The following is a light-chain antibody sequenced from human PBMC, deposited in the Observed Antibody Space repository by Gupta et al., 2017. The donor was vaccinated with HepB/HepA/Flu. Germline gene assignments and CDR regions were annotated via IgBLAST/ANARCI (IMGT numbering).Light chain of an antibody. CDR3: QQYYSTPSIT. V-gene: IGKV4-1*01. Sequence: DIAMTESTESLAVPLGEGAPINCKSSQSVLYNSNNKNYLAWYQQKPGQPPKLLFYWASTRESGVPDRFSGSGSGTDFTLTISSLQAEDVAVYYCQQYYSTPSITFGQGTRLEIK. CDR2: WAS. J-gene: IGKJ5*01. CDR1: QSVLYNSNNKNY.